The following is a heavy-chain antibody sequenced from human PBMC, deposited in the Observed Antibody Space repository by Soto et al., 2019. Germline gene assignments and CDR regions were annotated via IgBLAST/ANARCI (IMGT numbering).Heavy chain of an antibody. CDR1: GYTFSSYD. V-gene: IGHV1-46*01. Sequence: ASVKVSCKAAGYTFSSYDMHWVRQAPGQGLEWMGLINPSVGSTTYAQKFQGRVTMTRNTSISTAYMELSSLRSEDTAVYYCARVGWWLVQRGAFDIWGQGTMVTVSS. CDR3: ARVGWWLVQRGAFDI. D-gene: IGHD6-19*01. J-gene: IGHJ3*02. CDR2: INPSVGST.